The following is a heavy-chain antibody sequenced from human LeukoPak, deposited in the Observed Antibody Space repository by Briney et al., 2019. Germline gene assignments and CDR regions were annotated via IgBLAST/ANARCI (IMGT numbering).Heavy chain of an antibody. Sequence: SETLSLTCTVSGGSISSYYWSWIRQPPGKGLEWIGFVYYSGSTNYNPSLKSRVTISVDTSKNQFSLKLSSVTAADTAVYYCASNRADYGGNPTDSHAFDIWGQGTMVTVSS. J-gene: IGHJ3*02. V-gene: IGHV4-59*08. D-gene: IGHD4-23*01. CDR1: GGSISSYY. CDR3: ASNRADYGGNPTDSHAFDI. CDR2: VYYSGST.